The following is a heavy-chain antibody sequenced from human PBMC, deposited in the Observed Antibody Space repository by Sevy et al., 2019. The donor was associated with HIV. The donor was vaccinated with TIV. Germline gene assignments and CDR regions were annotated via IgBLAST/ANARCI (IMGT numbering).Heavy chain of an antibody. CDR2: INPSGGST. CDR3: ARGGVVVVAATNWFDP. Sequence: ASVKVSCKASGYTFTSYYMHWVRQAPGQGLEWMGIINPSGGSTSYAQKFQGRVTMTRDTSTSTVYMELSSLRSEDTAAYYCARGGVVVVAATNWFDPWGQGTLVTVSS. CDR1: GYTFTSYY. J-gene: IGHJ5*02. D-gene: IGHD2-15*01. V-gene: IGHV1-46*01.